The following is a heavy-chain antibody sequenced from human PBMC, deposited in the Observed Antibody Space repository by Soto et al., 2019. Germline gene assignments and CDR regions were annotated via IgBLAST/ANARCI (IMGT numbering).Heavy chain of an antibody. J-gene: IGHJ6*02. CDR3: ARIDRDFYGLDV. CDR2: INAAGDP. V-gene: IGHV3-13*05. D-gene: IGHD3-9*01. Sequence: EVQLVESGGGLVQPGGSLRLSCAASGFTFRNYDMHWVRQGTGKGLEWVSGINAAGDPYYADSVEGRFTISRENAQNSFFLQMNILSVGDTAVYYCARIDRDFYGLDVWGQGTTVIVSS. CDR1: GFTFRNYD.